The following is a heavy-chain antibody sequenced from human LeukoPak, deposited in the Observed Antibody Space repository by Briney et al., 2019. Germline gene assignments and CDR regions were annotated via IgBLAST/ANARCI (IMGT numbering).Heavy chain of an antibody. V-gene: IGHV4-59*01. CDR3: ARDGDYDSSGYYP. J-gene: IGHJ5*02. CDR2: IYYSGST. CDR1: GGSIGSYY. Sequence: PSETLSLTCTVSGGSIGSYYWSWIRQTAGKGLEWIGYIYYSGSTNYNPSLKSRVTISVDTSKNQFSLKLSSVTAADTAVYYCARDGDYDSSGYYPWGQGTLVTVSS. D-gene: IGHD3-22*01.